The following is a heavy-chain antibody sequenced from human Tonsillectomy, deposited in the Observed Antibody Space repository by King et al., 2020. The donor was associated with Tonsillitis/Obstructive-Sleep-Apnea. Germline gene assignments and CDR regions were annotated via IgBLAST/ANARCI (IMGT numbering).Heavy chain of an antibody. CDR3: ARGDILTGYYASTDFDY. V-gene: IGHV4-34*01. J-gene: IGHJ4*02. Sequence: VQLQQWGAGLLKPSETLSLTCAVYGGSFSDYYWSWIRQPPGKGLEWIGEINPSGRTNYNPSITSRVTMLVDTSKNQFSLKLNSVTAADTAVYYCARGDILTGYYASTDFDYWGQGTLVTVSS. D-gene: IGHD3-9*01. CDR1: GGSFSDYY. CDR2: INPSGRT.